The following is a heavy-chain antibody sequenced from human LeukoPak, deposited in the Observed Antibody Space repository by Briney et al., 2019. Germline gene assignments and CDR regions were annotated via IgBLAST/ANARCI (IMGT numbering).Heavy chain of an antibody. CDR2: IYSSGST. CDR1: GGSISSYY. CDR3: ARAYYYGSGSYGLDY. V-gene: IGHV4-59*01. Sequence: SETLSLTCTVTGGSISSYYWSWIRQPPGKGLEWIGYIYSSGSTNYNPSLKSRLTISVDASKNQFSLKLTSVTAADTAVYYCARAYYYGSGSYGLDYWGQGTLVTVSS. J-gene: IGHJ4*02. D-gene: IGHD3-10*01.